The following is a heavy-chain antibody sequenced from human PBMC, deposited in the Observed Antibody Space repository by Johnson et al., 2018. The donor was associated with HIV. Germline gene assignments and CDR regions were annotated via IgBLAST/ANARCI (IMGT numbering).Heavy chain of an antibody. Sequence: QVQLVESGGGVVQPGRSLRLSCAASGFTFSSYGMHWVRQAPGKGLEWVAVISYDVSNKYYADSVKGRFTISRDNSKNTLYLQRNSLRAEDTAVYYCAKEASGWYHAGDAFDIWGQGTMVTVSS. D-gene: IGHD6-19*01. V-gene: IGHV3-30*18. CDR2: ISYDVSNK. CDR1: GFTFSSYG. CDR3: AKEASGWYHAGDAFDI. J-gene: IGHJ3*02.